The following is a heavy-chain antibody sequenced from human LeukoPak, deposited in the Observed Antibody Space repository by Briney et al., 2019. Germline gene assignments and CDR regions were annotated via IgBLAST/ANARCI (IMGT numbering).Heavy chain of an antibody. CDR1: GGSISSYY. V-gene: IGHV4-59*01. CDR3: ARLTTARGYFDY. D-gene: IGHD4-17*01. Sequence: PSETLSLTCTVSGGSISSYYWSWIRQPPGKRLEWIGYIYYSGSTNYNPSLKSRVTISVDTSKNQFSLKLTSVTAADTAVYYCARLTTARGYFDYWGQGTLVTVSS. J-gene: IGHJ4*02. CDR2: IYYSGST.